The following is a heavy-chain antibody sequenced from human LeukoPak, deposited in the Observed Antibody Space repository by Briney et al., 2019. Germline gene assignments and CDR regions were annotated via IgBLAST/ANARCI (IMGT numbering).Heavy chain of an antibody. J-gene: IGHJ1*01. V-gene: IGHV3-74*01. CDR2: INGDEGST. Sequence: PGGSLRLSCAASGFTFSSYYMHWVRQVPGKGLVWVSRINGDEGSTTYADSVKGRFTISRDNAKNTLYLQMNTLRAEDTAVYYCATSIVGLTYDEHFQHWGQGTLVTVSS. CDR1: GFTFSSYY. D-gene: IGHD1-26*01. CDR3: ATSIVGLTYDEHFQH.